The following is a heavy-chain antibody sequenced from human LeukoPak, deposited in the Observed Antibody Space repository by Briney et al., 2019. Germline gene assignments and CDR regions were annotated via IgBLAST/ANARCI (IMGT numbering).Heavy chain of an antibody. Sequence: GGSLRLSCAAAGFTFSSYAMSWVRQAPGKGLEWVSVIGGTDGRTYYADPVKGRFTISRDNSKNTLYLHMNSLRAEDTAVYYCAKQGYTTSWLYFDYWGQGTLVTVSS. V-gene: IGHV3-23*01. CDR1: GFTFSSYA. J-gene: IGHJ4*02. CDR2: IGGTDGRT. D-gene: IGHD5-12*01. CDR3: AKQGYTTSWLYFDY.